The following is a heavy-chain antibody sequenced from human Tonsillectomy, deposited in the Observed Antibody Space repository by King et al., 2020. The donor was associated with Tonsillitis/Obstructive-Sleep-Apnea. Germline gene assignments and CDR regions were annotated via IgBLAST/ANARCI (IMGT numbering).Heavy chain of an antibody. Sequence: QLVQSGSELKKPGASVKVSCEASGYTFTTYAMNWVLQAPGQGLEWMGCINTNTGNPTYAQGFTGRFVFSLDTSVSTAYLQISSLKAEDTALFYCARGGVGYAFDIWGQGTMVTVSS. J-gene: IGHJ3*02. CDR2: INTNTGNP. V-gene: IGHV7-4-1*02. D-gene: IGHD2-15*01. CDR1: GYTFTTYA. CDR3: ARGGVGYAFDI.